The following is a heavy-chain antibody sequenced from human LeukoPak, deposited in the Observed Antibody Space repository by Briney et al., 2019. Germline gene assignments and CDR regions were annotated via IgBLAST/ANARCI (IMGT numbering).Heavy chain of an antibody. Sequence: ASVKVSCKASGYTFTSYDINWVRQATGQGLEWMGWISAYNGNTNYAQKLQGRVTMTTDTSTSTAYMELRSLRSDDTAVYYCARRAYYDFWSGYPNWFDPWGQGTLVTVSS. CDR2: ISAYNGNT. J-gene: IGHJ5*02. CDR3: ARRAYYDFWSGYPNWFDP. D-gene: IGHD3-3*01. CDR1: GYTFTSYD. V-gene: IGHV1-18*01.